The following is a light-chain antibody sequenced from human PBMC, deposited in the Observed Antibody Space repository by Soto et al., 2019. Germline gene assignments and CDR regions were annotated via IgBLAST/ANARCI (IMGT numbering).Light chain of an antibody. Sequence: QSVLSQPPSASGTPGQRVTISCSRSSSNIGSNAVSWYQHLPGTAPKLLIYSNNQRPSGVLDRFSGSRSGSSASLAISGLQPDDEADYYCAAWDDTLNGPLNVFGTGTKVTVL. CDR1: SSNIGSNA. CDR3: AAWDDTLNGPLNV. CDR2: SNN. J-gene: IGLJ1*01. V-gene: IGLV1-44*01.